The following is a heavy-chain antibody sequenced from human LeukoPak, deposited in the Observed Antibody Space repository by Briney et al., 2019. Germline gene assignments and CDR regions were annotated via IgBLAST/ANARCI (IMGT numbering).Heavy chain of an antibody. J-gene: IGHJ4*02. CDR1: GFTFSSYA. CDR2: ISGSGGST. Sequence: GGSLRLSCAASGFTFSSYAMSWVRQAPGKGLEWVSAISGSGGSTYYADSVKGRFTISRDNSKNTLYLQMNSLRAEDTAVYYCAKVPIPHYYDSSGYHETMSYWGQGTLVTVSS. D-gene: IGHD3-22*01. V-gene: IGHV3-23*01. CDR3: AKVPIPHYYDSSGYHETMSY.